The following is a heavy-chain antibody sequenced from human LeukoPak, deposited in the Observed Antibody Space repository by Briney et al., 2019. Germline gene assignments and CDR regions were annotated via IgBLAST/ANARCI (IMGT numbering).Heavy chain of an antibody. CDR3: ARDLFSGSYQEDF. CDR1: GFTLSSYW. D-gene: IGHD1-26*01. Sequence: PGGSPRLSCAASGFTLSSYWMSWVRQAPGKGLEWVANIKYDGSGKYYADSVKGRFTISRDDAKNSLYLEMNRLRVEDTAVYYCARDLFSGSYQEDFWGQGTLVTVSS. CDR2: IKYDGSGK. J-gene: IGHJ4*02. V-gene: IGHV3-7*01.